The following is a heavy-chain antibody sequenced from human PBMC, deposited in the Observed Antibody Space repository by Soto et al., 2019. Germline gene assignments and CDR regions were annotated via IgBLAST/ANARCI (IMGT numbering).Heavy chain of an antibody. D-gene: IGHD4-17*01. CDR2: MNPNSGNT. J-gene: IGHJ3*02. V-gene: IGHV1-8*01. CDR1: GYTFTSYD. Sequence: ASVKVSCKASGYTFTSYDINWVRQATGQGLEWMGWMNPNSGNTGYAQKFQGRVTMTRNTSISTAYMELSSLRSEDTAVYYCARVYGEYDAFDIWGQGTMVTVSS. CDR3: ARVYGEYDAFDI.